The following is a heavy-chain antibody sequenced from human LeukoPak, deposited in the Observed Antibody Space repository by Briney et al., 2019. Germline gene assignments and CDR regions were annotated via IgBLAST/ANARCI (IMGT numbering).Heavy chain of an antibody. CDR3: ARSLNADDAFDI. Sequence: HPGGSLRLSCAASGFTVSSNYMSWVRQAPGKGLEWVSVIYSGGSTYYADSVKGRFTISRDNSKNTLYLQMNSLRAEDTAVYYCARSLNADDAFDIWGQGTMVTVSS. CDR1: GFTVSSNY. CDR2: IYSGGST. J-gene: IGHJ3*02. V-gene: IGHV3-53*01.